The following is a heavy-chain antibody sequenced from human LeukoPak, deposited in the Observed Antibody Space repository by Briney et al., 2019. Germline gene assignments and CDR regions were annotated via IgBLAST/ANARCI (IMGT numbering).Heavy chain of an antibody. D-gene: IGHD3-16*02. Sequence: GGSLRLSCAASGFTFSSYSMNWVRQAPGKGLEWVSSISSSSSYIYYADSVKGRFTISRDNAKNSLYLQMNSLRAEDTAVYYCARGKNDYVWGSYRQARWGQGTLVTVSS. J-gene: IGHJ4*02. V-gene: IGHV3-21*01. CDR2: ISSSSSYI. CDR3: ARGKNDYVWGSYRQAR. CDR1: GFTFSSYS.